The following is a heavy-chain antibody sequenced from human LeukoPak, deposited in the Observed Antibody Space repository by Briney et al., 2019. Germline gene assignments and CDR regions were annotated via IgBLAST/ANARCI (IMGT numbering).Heavy chain of an antibody. Sequence: SETLSLTCTVSGGSISSSSYYWGWIRQPPGKGLEWIGSIYYSGSTYYNPSLKSRVTISVDTSKNQFSLKLSSVTAADTAVYYCARTWIGKYCGGDCPLSDAFDIWGQGTMVTVSS. CDR2: IYYSGST. J-gene: IGHJ3*02. V-gene: IGHV4-39*01. D-gene: IGHD2-21*02. CDR1: GGSISSSSYY. CDR3: ARTWIGKYCGGDCPLSDAFDI.